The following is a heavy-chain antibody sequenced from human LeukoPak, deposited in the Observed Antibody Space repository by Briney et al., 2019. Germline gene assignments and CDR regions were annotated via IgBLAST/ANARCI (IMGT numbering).Heavy chain of an antibody. CDR2: ISGYNAET. D-gene: IGHD6-19*01. CDR3: AREGDSAGWYRPAFRLIDY. Sequence: ASVEVSCKTSGYTFTSYGLYWVRQAPGQGLEWMGWISGYNAETNYARKFQGRVTMTTDTSTTTAYMELTSLTSDDTALYYCAREGDSAGWYRPAFRLIDYWGQGTMVTVSS. V-gene: IGHV1-18*01. CDR1: GYTFTSYG. J-gene: IGHJ4*02.